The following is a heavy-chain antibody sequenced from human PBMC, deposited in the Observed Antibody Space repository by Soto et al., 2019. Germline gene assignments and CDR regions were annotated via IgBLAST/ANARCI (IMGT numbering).Heavy chain of an antibody. Sequence: PGGSLRLSCAASGFTFSSYAMSWVRQAPGKGLEWVSAISGSGGSTYYADSVKGRFTISRDNSKNTLYLQMNSLRAEDTAVYYCAARLTYYYDSSGYYSDYWGQGTLVTVSS. CDR3: AARLTYYYDSSGYYSDY. V-gene: IGHV3-23*01. CDR1: GFTFSSYA. D-gene: IGHD3-22*01. J-gene: IGHJ4*02. CDR2: ISGSGGST.